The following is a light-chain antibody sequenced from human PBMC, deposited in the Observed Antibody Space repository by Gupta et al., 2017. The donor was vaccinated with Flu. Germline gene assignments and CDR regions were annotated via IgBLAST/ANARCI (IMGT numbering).Light chain of an antibody. V-gene: IGLV1-44*01. CDR2: SNN. CDR3: EAWEDSLNANWV. CDR1: SSNIGSNT. Sequence: QSVLPQPPSASGTPGQRVTISCSGSSSNIGSNTVNWYQQLPGTAPKLLIYSNNQRPSGGPDRFSGSKSGTSATLAISGLQAEDEADYYCEAWEDSLNANWVFGGGTKPTVL. J-gene: IGLJ3*02.